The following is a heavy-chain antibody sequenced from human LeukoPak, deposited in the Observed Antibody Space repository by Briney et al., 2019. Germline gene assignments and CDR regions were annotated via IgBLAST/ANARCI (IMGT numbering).Heavy chain of an antibody. J-gene: IGHJ4*02. CDR1: GGSFSGYY. CDR2: INHSGST. V-gene: IGHV4-34*01. D-gene: IGHD3-16*02. Sequence: PSETLSLTCAVYGGSFSGYYWSWIRQPPGKGLEWIGEINHSGSTIYNPSLKSRVTISVDTSKKQFSLKLSSVTAADTAVYYCARRGLRLGELSLVPETIRKASCFFDYWGQGTLVTVSS. CDR3: ARRGLRLGELSLVPETIRKASCFFDY.